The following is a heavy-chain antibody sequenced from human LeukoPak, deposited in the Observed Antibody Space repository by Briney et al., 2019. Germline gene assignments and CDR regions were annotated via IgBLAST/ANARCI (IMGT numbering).Heavy chain of an antibody. CDR3: AKDTALYDISGYDY. D-gene: IGHD3-22*01. Sequence: GGSLRLSCAASGFTFEDYAMLWVRQARGKGLEWVSGISWNSGSKGYADSVKGRFTISRDNAKNSLYLQMNSLRAEDTALYYCAKDTALYDISGYDYWGQGTLVTVSS. CDR1: GFTFEDYA. CDR2: ISWNSGSK. V-gene: IGHV3-9*01. J-gene: IGHJ4*02.